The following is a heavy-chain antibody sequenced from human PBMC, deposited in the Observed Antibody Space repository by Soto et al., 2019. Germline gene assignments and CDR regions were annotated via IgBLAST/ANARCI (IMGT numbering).Heavy chain of an antibody. V-gene: IGHV1-69*02. D-gene: IGHD5-18*01. Sequence: QVQLVQSGAEVKKPGSSVKVSCKASGGTFSSYTISWVRQAPGQGLEWMGRIIPILGIANYAQKLQGRVTITADKSTSTAYMELSSLRSEDTAVYYCARGIQLWLDWFDPWGQGTLVTVSS. CDR3: ARGIQLWLDWFDP. CDR2: IIPILGIA. CDR1: GGTFSSYT. J-gene: IGHJ5*02.